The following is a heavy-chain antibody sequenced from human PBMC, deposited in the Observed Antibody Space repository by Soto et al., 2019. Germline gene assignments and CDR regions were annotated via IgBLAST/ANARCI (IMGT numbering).Heavy chain of an antibody. V-gene: IGHV1-18*01. CDR1: GYSFTTSG. CDR2: LSTYNGNT. Sequence: ASVKVSCKASGYSFTTSGITWVRQAPGQGLEWMGWLSTYNGNTHYAQKLQDRVTLTTDKISSTAYLQWSSLKASDTAMHYCARHQKLAERLSALDYWGQGTPVTVSS. J-gene: IGHJ4*02. D-gene: IGHD1-1*01. CDR3: ARHQKLAERLSALDY.